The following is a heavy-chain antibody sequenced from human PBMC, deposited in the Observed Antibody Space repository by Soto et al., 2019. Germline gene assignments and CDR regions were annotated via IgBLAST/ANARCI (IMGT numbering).Heavy chain of an antibody. CDR3: ARVRTVGMSGSPGDS. CDR1: GYAISSGFY. Sequence: SETLSLTCDVSGYAISSGFYWAWIRQPLGKRLEWFGNIYHTGTTYYNPSLKTRVTMSVDKSKNQFSLRLSSVTAADTAVFYCARVRTVGMSGSPGDSWGQGTLVTVSS. D-gene: IGHD3-10*01. J-gene: IGHJ4*02. V-gene: IGHV4-38-2*01. CDR2: IYHTGTT.